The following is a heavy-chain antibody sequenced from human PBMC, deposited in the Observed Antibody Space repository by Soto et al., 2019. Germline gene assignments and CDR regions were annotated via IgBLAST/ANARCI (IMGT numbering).Heavy chain of an antibody. CDR3: VRRCPEYAFDI. CDR2: IYEGGNT. Sequence: SETLSLTCAVSGGSIISDGYSWCLLRQPPGKGLQWIGHIYEGGNTYYTPSLESRVAISTVKSKNQFSLRLSSVTAADTAVYYCVRRCPEYAFDIWGQGTMVTVSS. CDR1: GGSIISDGYS. J-gene: IGHJ3*02. V-gene: IGHV4-30-2*01.